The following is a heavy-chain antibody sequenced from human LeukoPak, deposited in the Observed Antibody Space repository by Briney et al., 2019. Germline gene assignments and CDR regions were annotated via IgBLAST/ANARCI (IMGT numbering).Heavy chain of an antibody. CDR3: ARRGRIVVVPAAPQDYYYYMDV. J-gene: IGHJ6*03. D-gene: IGHD2-2*01. Sequence: GASVKVSCKASGGTFSSYAISWVRQAPGQGLEWMGGIIPIFGTANYAQKFQGRVTITADESTSTAYMELSSLRSEDTAVYYCARRGRIVVVPAAPQDYYYYMDVWGKGTTVTVSS. CDR1: GGTFSSYA. V-gene: IGHV1-69*13. CDR2: IIPIFGTA.